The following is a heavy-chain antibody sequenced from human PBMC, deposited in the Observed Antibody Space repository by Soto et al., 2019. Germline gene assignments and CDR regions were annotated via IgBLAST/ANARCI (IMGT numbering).Heavy chain of an antibody. CDR3: TRGVYTMDV. J-gene: IGHJ6*02. D-gene: IGHD4-4*01. Sequence: LRLSCTASGFIFSTYWMHWVRQVPGKGLVWVSHIKTDGTATGYADSVKGRFSISRDNAKNTLYLQVNSLRAEDTAVYYCTRGVYTMDVWGQGTTVTVSS. CDR1: GFIFSTYW. V-gene: IGHV3-74*01. CDR2: IKTDGTAT.